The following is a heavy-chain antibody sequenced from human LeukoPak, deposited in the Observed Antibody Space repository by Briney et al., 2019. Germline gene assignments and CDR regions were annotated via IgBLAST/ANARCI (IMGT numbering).Heavy chain of an antibody. CDR3: ARQGRGRGGLLPLPSGIAAAGPYFDY. V-gene: IGHV4-34*01. J-gene: IGHJ4*02. Sequence: PSETLSLTCAVYGGSFSGYYWSWIRQPPGKGLEWIGEINHSGSTNYNPSLKSRVTISVDTSKNQFSLKLSSVTAADTAVYYCARQGRGRGGLLPLPSGIAAAGPYFDYWGQGTLVTVSS. CDR1: GGSFSGYY. CDR2: INHSGST. D-gene: IGHD6-13*01.